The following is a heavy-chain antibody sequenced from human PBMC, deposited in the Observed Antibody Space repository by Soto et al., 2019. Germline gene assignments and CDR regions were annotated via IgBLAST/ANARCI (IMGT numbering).Heavy chain of an antibody. Sequence: GGSLRLSCAASGFTFSSYAMHWVRQAPGKGLEWVAVISYDGSNKYYADSVKGRFTISRDNSKNTLYLQMNSLRAEDTAVYYCAREVTTRAFDIWGQGTMVTVSS. CDR3: AREVTTRAFDI. CDR2: ISYDGSNK. J-gene: IGHJ3*02. V-gene: IGHV3-30-3*01. CDR1: GFTFSSYA. D-gene: IGHD4-17*01.